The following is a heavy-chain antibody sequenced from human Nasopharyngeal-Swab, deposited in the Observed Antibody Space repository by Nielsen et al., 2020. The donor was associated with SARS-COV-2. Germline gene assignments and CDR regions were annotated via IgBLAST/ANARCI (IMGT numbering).Heavy chain of an antibody. Sequence: GSLRLSCTVSGDSIAYNTFYWGWIRQPPGKGLEWIGNIYYNGNTYQNPSLKSRLTISVDKSKYQFSLQLSSVTAADTAVYYCVRSSSWYYFDYWAQGTQVTVSS. D-gene: IGHD6-13*01. J-gene: IGHJ4*02. CDR2: IYYNGNT. V-gene: IGHV4-39*01. CDR1: GDSIAYNTFY. CDR3: VRSSSWYYFDY.